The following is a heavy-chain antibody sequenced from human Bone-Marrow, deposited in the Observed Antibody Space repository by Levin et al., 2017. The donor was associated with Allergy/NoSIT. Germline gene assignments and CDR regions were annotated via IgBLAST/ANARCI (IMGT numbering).Heavy chain of an antibody. CDR1: GGSFSGYY. V-gene: IGHV4-34*01. CDR3: ASLPISGYSSSWSDY. CDR2: INHSGST. Sequence: SETLSLTCAVYGGSFSGYYWSWIRQPPGKGLEWIGEINHSGSTNYNPSLKSRVTISVDTSKNQFSLKLSSVTAADTAVYYCASLPISGYSSSWSDYWGQGTLVTVSS. D-gene: IGHD6-13*01. J-gene: IGHJ4*02.